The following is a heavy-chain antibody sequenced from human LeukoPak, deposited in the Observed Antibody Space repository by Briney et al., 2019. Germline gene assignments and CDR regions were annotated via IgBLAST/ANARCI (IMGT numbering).Heavy chain of an antibody. CDR1: GFTFSSYE. D-gene: IGHD3-10*02. CDR3: AELGITMIGGV. J-gene: IGHJ6*04. CDR2: IYSGGST. V-gene: IGHV3-48*03. Sequence: GGSLRLSCAASGFTFSSYEMNWVRQAPGKGLEWVSLIYSGGSTYYADSVKGRFTISRDNAKNSLYLQMNSLRAEDTAVYYCAELGITMIGGVWGKGTTVTISS.